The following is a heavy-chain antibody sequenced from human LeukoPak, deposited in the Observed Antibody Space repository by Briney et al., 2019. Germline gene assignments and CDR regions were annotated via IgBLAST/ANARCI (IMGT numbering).Heavy chain of an antibody. J-gene: IGHJ3*02. CDR2: ISSSSNYI. D-gene: IGHD3-9*01. V-gene: IGHV3-21*01. CDR3: ARDFLTILGAFDI. CDR1: GFTFSSYN. Sequence: GGSLRLSCAASGFTFSSYNMNWVRQAPGKGLEWVSSISSSSNYIYYADSVKGRFTISRDNAKNSLYLQMSSLRAEDTAVYYCARDFLTILGAFDIWGQGTMVTVSS.